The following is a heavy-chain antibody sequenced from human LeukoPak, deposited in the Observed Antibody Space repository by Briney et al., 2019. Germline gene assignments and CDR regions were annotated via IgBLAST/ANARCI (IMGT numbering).Heavy chain of an antibody. V-gene: IGHV3-73*01. CDR1: GFTFSGSA. D-gene: IGHD3-10*01. Sequence: GGSLRLSCAASGFTFSGSAMLWVRQASGKGLEWVGRIRSKANSYATAYAASVKGRFTISRDDSKNTAYLQMNSLKTEDTAVYYCTSAYGSAAFDIWGQGTMVTVSS. CDR2: IRSKANSYAT. J-gene: IGHJ3*02. CDR3: TSAYGSAAFDI.